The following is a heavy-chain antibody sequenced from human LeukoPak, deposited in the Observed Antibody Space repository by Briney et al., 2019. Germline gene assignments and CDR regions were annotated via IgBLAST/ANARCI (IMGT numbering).Heavy chain of an antibody. CDR3: AKQSCSWLFDY. CDR1: GFTFSSYA. J-gene: IGHJ4*02. V-gene: IGHV3-23*01. Sequence: GGSLRLSCAASGFTFSSYAMSWVRQAPGKGLEWVSTISGSGSGTYYADSVKGRFAISRDNSKNTLYLQMNSLRAEDTAVYYCAKQSCSWLFDYWGQGTLVTVSS. CDR2: ISGSGSGT. D-gene: IGHD6-13*01.